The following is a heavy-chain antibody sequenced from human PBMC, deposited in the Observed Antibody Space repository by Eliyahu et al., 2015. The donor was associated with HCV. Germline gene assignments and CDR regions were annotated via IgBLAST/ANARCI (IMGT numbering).Heavy chain of an antibody. CDR3: AKDIGSRIAAAGSSGDYYYYGMDV. V-gene: IGHV3-9*01. CDR1: GFTFDDYA. D-gene: IGHD6-13*01. J-gene: IGHJ6*02. Sequence: EVQLVESGGGLVQPGRSLRLSCAASGFTFDDYAMHWVRQAPGKGLEWVSGISWNSGSIGYADSVKGRFTISRDNAKNSLYLQMNSLRAEDTALYYCAKDIGSRIAAAGSSGDYYYYGMDVWGQGTTVTVSS. CDR2: ISWNSGSI.